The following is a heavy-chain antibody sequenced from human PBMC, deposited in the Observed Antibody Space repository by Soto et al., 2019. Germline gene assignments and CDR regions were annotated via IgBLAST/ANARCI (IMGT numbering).Heavy chain of an antibody. D-gene: IGHD5-12*01. CDR1: DGSIISADYY. CDR2: IYYSGNT. Sequence: TLSLTCSVSDGSIISADYYWSWIRQPPGKGLEWIGYIYYSGNTYYSPSLKSRVSISLDTSKNQFSLKLSSVTAADTAVYYCAGWLAANYYYGMDVWGQGTTVTVSS. CDR3: AGWLAANYYYGMDV. V-gene: IGHV4-30-4*01. J-gene: IGHJ6*02.